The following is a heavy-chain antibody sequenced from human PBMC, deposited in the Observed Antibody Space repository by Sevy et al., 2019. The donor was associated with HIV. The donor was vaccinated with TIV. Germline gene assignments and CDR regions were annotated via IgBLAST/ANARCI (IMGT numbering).Heavy chain of an antibody. CDR1: GYTFTSYY. CDR2: INPSGGST. V-gene: IGHV1-46*01. J-gene: IGHJ4*02. D-gene: IGHD3-22*01. CDR3: ARDLQKIPSSGHYYDY. Sequence: ASVKVSCKASGYTFTSYYMHWVRQAPGQGLEWMGIINPSGGSTSYAQKFQGRVTMTRDTSTSTVYMELSSLRSEDTAVYYCARDLQKIPSSGHYYDYWGQGTLVTVSS.